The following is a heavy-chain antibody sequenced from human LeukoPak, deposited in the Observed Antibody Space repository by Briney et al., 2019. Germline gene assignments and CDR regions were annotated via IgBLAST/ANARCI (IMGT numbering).Heavy chain of an antibody. V-gene: IGHV4-59*01. CDR3: ARGCSLVGTTPHDTFDS. D-gene: IGHD1-26*01. CDR1: AAPISSYY. Sequence: PSETLSLTCTVPAAPISSYYWSWIRQPPGKGLEWIGYIYYSGSTNYNPSLKSRVAISVDTSKNQVSLRLNSVTAAGTAVYYCARGCSLVGTTPHDTFDSWGQGTVVTVS. CDR2: IYYSGST. J-gene: IGHJ3*02.